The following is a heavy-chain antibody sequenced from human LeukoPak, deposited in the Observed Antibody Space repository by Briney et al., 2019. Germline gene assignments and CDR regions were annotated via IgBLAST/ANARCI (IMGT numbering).Heavy chain of an antibody. CDR2: IYSGGST. CDR1: GFTFDDYD. Sequence: PGGSLRLSCAASGFTFDDYDMSWVRQAPGKGLEWVSVIYSGGSTYYADSVKGRFTISRDNSKNTLYLQMNSLRAEDTAVYYCARAGLYCSGGSCYHFDYWGQGTLVTVSS. D-gene: IGHD2-15*01. CDR3: ARAGLYCSGGSCYHFDY. J-gene: IGHJ4*02. V-gene: IGHV3-53*01.